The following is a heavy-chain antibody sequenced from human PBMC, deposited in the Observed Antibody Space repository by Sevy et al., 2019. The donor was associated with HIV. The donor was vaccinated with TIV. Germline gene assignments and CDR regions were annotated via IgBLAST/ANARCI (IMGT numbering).Heavy chain of an antibody. CDR2: IIPIFGTI. V-gene: IGHV1-69*13. Sequence: ASVKVSCKASGGTFSSYAISWVRQAPGQGLEWMAGIIPIFGTINDAQKFQGRVTITADESRTTVYMELSSLRIDDTAVYYCARTPIVVIPGSTDLYFDSWAREPWSPSPQ. D-gene: IGHD2-21*01. CDR1: GGTFSSYA. J-gene: IGHJ4*02. CDR3: ARTPIVVIPGSTDLYFDS.